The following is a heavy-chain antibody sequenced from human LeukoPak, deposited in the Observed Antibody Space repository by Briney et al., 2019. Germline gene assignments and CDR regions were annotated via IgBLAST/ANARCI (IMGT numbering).Heavy chain of an antibody. J-gene: IGHJ5*02. V-gene: IGHV1-18*04. CDR1: GYTFTSYG. D-gene: IGHD3-10*01. CDR2: ISAYNGNT. Sequence: ASVKVTCKASGYTFTSYGISWVRQAPGQGLEWMGWISAYNGNTNYAQKLQGRVTMTTDTSTSTAYMELRSLRSDDTAVYYCARGSGWFGESERSFDPWGQGTLVTVSS. CDR3: ARGSGWFGESERSFDP.